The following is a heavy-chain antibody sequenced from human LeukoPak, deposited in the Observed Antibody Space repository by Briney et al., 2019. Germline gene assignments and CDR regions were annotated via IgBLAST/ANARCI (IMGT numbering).Heavy chain of an antibody. CDR3: ARDNVWIELWCDY. V-gene: IGHV3-23*01. D-gene: IGHD5-18*01. CDR1: GFTFSSYA. J-gene: IGHJ4*02. CDR2: ISGSGGST. Sequence: PGGSLRLSCAASGFTFSSYAMSWVRQAPGKGLEWVSAISGSGGSTYYADSVKGRFTISRDNSQNTLYLQMNSLRTEDTAVYYCARDNVWIELWCDYWGQGTLLTVSS.